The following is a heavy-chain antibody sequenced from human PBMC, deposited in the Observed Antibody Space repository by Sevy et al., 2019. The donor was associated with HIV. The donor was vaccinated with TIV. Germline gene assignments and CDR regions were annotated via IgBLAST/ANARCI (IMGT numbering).Heavy chain of an antibody. CDR3: ATTKDYYDSSGNPFDY. CDR2: FDPEDGKT. Sequence: ASVKVSCKVSGSTLTKLSMHWVRQAPGKGFEWMASFDPEDGKTVYAQKFQGRVTMTEDTSTDTAYMALSSLRFEDTAVYYCATTKDYYDSSGNPFDYWGQGTLVTVSS. D-gene: IGHD3-22*01. CDR1: GSTLTKLS. V-gene: IGHV1-24*01. J-gene: IGHJ4*02.